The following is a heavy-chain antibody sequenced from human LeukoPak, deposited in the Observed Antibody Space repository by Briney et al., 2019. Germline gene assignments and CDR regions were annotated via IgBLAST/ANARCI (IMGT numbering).Heavy chain of an antibody. CDR3: ATVVGYSILAFDI. V-gene: IGHV3-30*03. J-gene: IGHJ3*02. CDR2: ISYDGSNK. CDR1: GFPFSSYG. Sequence: GGSLRLSCAASGFPFSSYGMHWVRQAPGKGLEWVAVISYDGSNKYYADSVKGRFTISRDNSKNTLYLQMNSLRAEDTAVYYCATVVGYSILAFDIWGQGTMVTVSS. D-gene: IGHD6-13*01.